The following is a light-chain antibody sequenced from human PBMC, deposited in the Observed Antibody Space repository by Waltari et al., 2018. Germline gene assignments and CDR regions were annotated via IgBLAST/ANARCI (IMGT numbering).Light chain of an antibody. CDR2: YKSDSDK. CDR1: SGLNVGPYR. Sequence: QAVLTQPSSLSASPGASASLTCTLRSGLNVGPYRLYWYQQKPGSPPQYLLRYKSDSDKQQGSGVPSRFSGSKDASANAGILLISGLQSEDEADYYCMIWHSSAWVFGGGTKLTVL. J-gene: IGLJ3*02. CDR3: MIWHSSAWV. V-gene: IGLV5-45*03.